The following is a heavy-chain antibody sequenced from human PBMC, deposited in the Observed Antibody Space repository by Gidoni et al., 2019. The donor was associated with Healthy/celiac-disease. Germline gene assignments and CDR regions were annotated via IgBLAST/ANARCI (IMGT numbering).Heavy chain of an antibody. CDR1: GGSISSYY. Sequence: QVQLQESGPGLVKPSATLSLTCTVSGGSISSYYWSWIRQPPGKGLEWIGYIYYSGSTNYNPSLKSRVTISVDTSKNQFSLKLSSVTAADTAVYYCARRIAAAGPFDPWGQGTLVTVSS. CDR2: IYYSGST. J-gene: IGHJ5*02. CDR3: ARRIAAAGPFDP. D-gene: IGHD6-13*01. V-gene: IGHV4-59*01.